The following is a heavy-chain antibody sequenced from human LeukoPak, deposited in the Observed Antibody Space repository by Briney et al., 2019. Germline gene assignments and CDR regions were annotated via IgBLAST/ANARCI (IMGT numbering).Heavy chain of an antibody. V-gene: IGHV3-21*01. CDR3: ARGLAAPGTRGPY. Sequence: GGSLRLSCAPSGFIFSSDSMIWVRQAPGKGLEWVSSISSTGAYIYYADSLKGRFTISRDNAKNSLYLQMNSLRADDTAVYYCARGLAAPGTRGPYWGQGTLVTVSS. D-gene: IGHD6-13*01. CDR2: ISSTGAYI. J-gene: IGHJ4*02. CDR1: GFIFSSDS.